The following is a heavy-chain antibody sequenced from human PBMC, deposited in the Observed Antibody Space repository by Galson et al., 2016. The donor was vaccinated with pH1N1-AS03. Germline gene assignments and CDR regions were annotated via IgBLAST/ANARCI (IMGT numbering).Heavy chain of an antibody. CDR1: GFTFSRNA. CDR3: VRGGPVTAGGTGCDY. V-gene: IGHV3-64*01. J-gene: IGHJ4*02. D-gene: IGHD6-13*01. Sequence: SLRLSCAASGFTFSRNAMYWVRQAPGQGLEFVSAISSSGGSTYYANSVKDRFIISRDNSKNMLYLHMGSLRAEDKAVYYCVRGGPVTAGGTGCDYWGQGTLVTVSS. CDR2: ISSSGGST.